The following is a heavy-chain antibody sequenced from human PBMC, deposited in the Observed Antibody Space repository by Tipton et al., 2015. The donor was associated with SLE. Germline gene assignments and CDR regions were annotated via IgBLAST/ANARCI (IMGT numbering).Heavy chain of an antibody. V-gene: IGHV3-30*04. CDR2: ISYDGSNK. D-gene: IGHD1-26*01. CDR1: GFTFSSYA. Sequence: SLRLSCAASGFTFSSYAMHWVRQAPGKGLEWVAVISYDGSNKYYADSVKGRFTISRDNSKNTLYLQMNSLRAEDTAVYYCAKQYSGSYMSFYYYGMDVWGQGTTVTVSS. J-gene: IGHJ6*02. CDR3: AKQYSGSYMSFYYYGMDV.